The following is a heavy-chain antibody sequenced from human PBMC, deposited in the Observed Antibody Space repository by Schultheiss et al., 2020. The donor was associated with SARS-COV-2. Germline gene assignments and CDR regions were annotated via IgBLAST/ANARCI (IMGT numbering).Heavy chain of an antibody. CDR2: INHSGST. Sequence: SETLSLTCAVYGGSFSGYYWSWIRQPPGKGLEWIGEINHSGSTNYNPSLKSRVTISVDTSKNQFSLKLSSVTAADTAVYYCARDLGYGGDSWGVLGMDVWGQGTTVTVSS. J-gene: IGHJ6*02. D-gene: IGHD4-23*01. V-gene: IGHV4-34*01. CDR1: GGSFSGYY. CDR3: ARDLGYGGDSWGVLGMDV.